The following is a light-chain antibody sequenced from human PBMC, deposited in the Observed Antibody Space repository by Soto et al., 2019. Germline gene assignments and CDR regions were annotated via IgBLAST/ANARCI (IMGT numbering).Light chain of an antibody. CDR3: QPYNNWPLT. Sequence: DIQMTQSPSSLSASVGDRVTSIVLASQSVSTRLAWYQQKPGKAPKVLIYDASSWAGGVPSRFTGSGSGTEFTLTINSLQSEDFAVYYCQPYNNWPLTFGGGTKVDIK. CDR1: QSVSTR. CDR2: DAS. J-gene: IGKJ4*01. V-gene: IGKV1-5*02.